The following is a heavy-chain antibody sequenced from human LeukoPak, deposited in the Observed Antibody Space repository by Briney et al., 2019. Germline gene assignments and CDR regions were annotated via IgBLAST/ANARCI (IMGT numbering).Heavy chain of an antibody. Sequence: SETLSLTCSLSDASINGHYLTWLRQPPGEGLEGIGYISYIGSTNNNPSLKSRVTISVDTSKNQFSLKLSSVTAADTAVYYCARDKISINAFDMWGQGTMVTVSS. CDR1: DASINGHY. V-gene: IGHV4-59*11. D-gene: IGHD1-14*01. CDR3: ARDKISINAFDM. CDR2: ISYIGST. J-gene: IGHJ3*02.